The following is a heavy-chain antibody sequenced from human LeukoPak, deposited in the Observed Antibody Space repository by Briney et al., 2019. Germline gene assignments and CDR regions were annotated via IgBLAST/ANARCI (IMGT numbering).Heavy chain of an antibody. D-gene: IGHD3-22*01. J-gene: IGHJ4*02. CDR1: GFTFSNSG. Sequence: GGSLRLSCAASGFTFSNSGMSWVRQAPGKGLEWVANINQDGSEKNCVDSVKGRFTISRDNAKNSLYPQMNSLRAEDTAVYYCARARHYYDSSGYQFDYWGQGTLVTVSS. CDR3: ARARHYYDSSGYQFDY. CDR2: INQDGSEK. V-gene: IGHV3-7*05.